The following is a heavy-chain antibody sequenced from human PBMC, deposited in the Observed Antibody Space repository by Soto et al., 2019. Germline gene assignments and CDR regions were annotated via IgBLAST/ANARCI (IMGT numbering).Heavy chain of an antibody. J-gene: IGHJ5*02. CDR3: ARVVGALGHWFDP. D-gene: IGHD1-26*01. CDR1: GYTFTSYG. CDR2: ISAYNGNT. V-gene: IGHV1-18*01. Sequence: QVQLVQSGAEVKKPGASVKVSCKASGYTFTSYGISWVRQAPGQGLEWMGRISAYNGNTNYAQKLQGRVTMTTDTTTSTAYTALRSLRSDDTAVYYCARVVGALGHWFDPGGQGTLVTVSS.